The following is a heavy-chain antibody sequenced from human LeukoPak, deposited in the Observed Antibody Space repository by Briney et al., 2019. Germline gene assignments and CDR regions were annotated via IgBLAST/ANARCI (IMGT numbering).Heavy chain of an antibody. CDR1: GFTFSSYS. CDR3: ARDATYYDILTGPNDY. CDR2: ISSSSSTI. Sequence: GGSLRLSCAASGFTFSSYSMNWVRQAPGRGLEWVSYISSSSSTIYYADSVKGRSTISRDNAKNSLYLQMNSLRAEDTAVYYCARDATYYDILTGPNDYWGQGTLVTVSS. J-gene: IGHJ4*02. D-gene: IGHD3-9*01. V-gene: IGHV3-48*01.